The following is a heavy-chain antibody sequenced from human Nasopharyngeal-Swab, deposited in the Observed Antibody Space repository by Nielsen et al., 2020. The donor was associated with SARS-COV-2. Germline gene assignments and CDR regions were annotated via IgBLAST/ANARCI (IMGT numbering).Heavy chain of an antibody. CDR3: ARSLYYDFWSGYYTGSQGNYYYYMDV. V-gene: IGHV4-31*03. J-gene: IGHJ6*03. D-gene: IGHD3-3*01. CDR2: IYYSGST. CDR1: GGSISSGGYY. Sequence: SETLSLTCTVSGGSISSGGYYWSWIRQHPGKGLGWIGYIYYSGSTYYNPSLKGRVTISVDTSKNQFSLKLSSVTAADTAVYYCARSLYYDFWSGYYTGSQGNYYYYMDVWGKGTTVTVSS.